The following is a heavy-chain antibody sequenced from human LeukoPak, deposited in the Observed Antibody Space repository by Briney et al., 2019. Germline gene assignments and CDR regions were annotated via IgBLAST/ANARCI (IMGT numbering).Heavy chain of an antibody. D-gene: IGHD1-7*01. V-gene: IGHV3-48*04. J-gene: IGHJ4*02. CDR2: ISSSGSTI. CDR3: AREAVITGTTGGDFDY. CDR1: GFTFSSYA. Sequence: GGSLRLSCAASGFTFSSYAMSWVRQAPGKGLEWVSYISSSGSTIYYADSVKGRFTISRENAKNSLYLQMNSLRAEDTAVYYCAREAVITGTTGGDFDYWGQGTLVTVSS.